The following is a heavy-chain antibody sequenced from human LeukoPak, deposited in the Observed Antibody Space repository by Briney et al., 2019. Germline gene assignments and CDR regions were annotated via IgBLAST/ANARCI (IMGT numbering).Heavy chain of an antibody. J-gene: IGHJ1*01. CDR3: ARDTFYDFWSGRGIEH. Sequence: GGSLRLSCAASGFTFSSYWMIWVRQAPGKGLEWVANIKQDGSEKYYVDSVKGRFTISRDNAKNSLYLQMNSLRAEDTAVYYCARDTFYDFWSGRGIEHWGQGTLVTVSS. CDR1: GFTFSSYW. V-gene: IGHV3-7*01. CDR2: IKQDGSEK. D-gene: IGHD3-3*01.